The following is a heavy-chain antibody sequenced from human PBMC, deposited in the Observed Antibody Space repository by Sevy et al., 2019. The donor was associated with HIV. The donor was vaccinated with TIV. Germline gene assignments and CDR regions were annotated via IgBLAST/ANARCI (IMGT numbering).Heavy chain of an antibody. CDR1: GYTLTEFS. Sequence: ASVKVSCKVSGYTLTEFSTHWVRQAPGKGLEWMGRFDPENGETIYAQKFQGRVTLTEDTSTDTAYMELRSLKSEDTAVYYCAITHEYYQDNSGYLDFWGQGTLVTVSS. CDR3: AITHEYYQDNSGYLDF. V-gene: IGHV1-24*01. D-gene: IGHD3-22*01. CDR2: FDPENGET. J-gene: IGHJ4*02.